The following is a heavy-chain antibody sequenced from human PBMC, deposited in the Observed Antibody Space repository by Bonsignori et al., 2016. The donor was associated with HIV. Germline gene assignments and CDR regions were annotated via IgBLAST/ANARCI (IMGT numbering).Heavy chain of an antibody. V-gene: IGHV4-34*01. CDR2: INHSGST. D-gene: IGHD6-13*01. Sequence: PGKGLEWIGEINHSGSTNYNPSLKSRVTISVDTSKNQFSLKLSSVTAADTAVYYCARGAAAADPFDYWGPGNPGHRLL. J-gene: IGHJ4*02. CDR3: ARGAAAADPFDY.